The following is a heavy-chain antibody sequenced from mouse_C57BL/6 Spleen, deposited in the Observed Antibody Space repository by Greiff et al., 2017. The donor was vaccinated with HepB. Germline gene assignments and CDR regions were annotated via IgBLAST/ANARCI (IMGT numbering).Heavy chain of an antibody. CDR1: GYAFSSSW. CDR2: IYPGDGDT. D-gene: IGHD1-1*01. J-gene: IGHJ3*01. V-gene: IGHV1-82*01. Sequence: QVQLQQSGPELVKPGASVKISCKASGYAFSSSWMNWVKQRPGKGLEWIGRIYPGDGDTNYNGKFKGKATLTADKSSSTAYMQLSSLTSEDSAVYFCARHYYGSPWFAYWGQGTLVTVSA. CDR3: ARHYYGSPWFAY.